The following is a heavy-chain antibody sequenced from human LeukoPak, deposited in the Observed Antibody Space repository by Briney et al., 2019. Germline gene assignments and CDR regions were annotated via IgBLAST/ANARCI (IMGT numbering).Heavy chain of an antibody. CDR2: IKSKTDGCTT. Sequence: GGSLRLSCAASGFTFSNAWMSWVRQAPGKGLEWVGRIKSKTDGCTTDYAATVKSRFTISRDDSKNTLYLQMNSLKTEDTAVYYCTTEGVNGGVVVPAATKIDYWGQGTLVTVSS. D-gene: IGHD2-2*01. V-gene: IGHV3-15*01. CDR1: GFTFSNAW. CDR3: TTEGVNGGVVVPAATKIDY. J-gene: IGHJ4*02.